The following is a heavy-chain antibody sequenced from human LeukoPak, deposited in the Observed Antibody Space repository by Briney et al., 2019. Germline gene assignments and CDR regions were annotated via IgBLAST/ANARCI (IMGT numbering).Heavy chain of an antibody. CDR3: ARDPYCSGGSCYSFFVHWFDP. J-gene: IGHJ5*02. D-gene: IGHD2-15*01. Sequence: SETLSLTCTVSGYSISSGYYWGWIRQPPGKRLEWIGSIYHSGSTYYNPSLKSRVTISVDTSKNQFSLKLSSVTAADTAVYYCARDPYCSGGSCYSFFVHWFDPWGQGTLVTVSS. V-gene: IGHV4-38-2*02. CDR1: GYSISSGYY. CDR2: IYHSGST.